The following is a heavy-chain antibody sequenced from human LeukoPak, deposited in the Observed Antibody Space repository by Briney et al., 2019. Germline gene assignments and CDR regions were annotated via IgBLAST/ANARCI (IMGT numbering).Heavy chain of an antibody. D-gene: IGHD5-24*01. CDR1: RFTFSSYS. CDR3: ARDRDGYKQTPFDY. V-gene: IGHV3-48*04. CDR2: ISSSSSTI. J-gene: IGHJ4*02. Sequence: GGSLRLSCAASRFTFSSYSMNWVRQAPGKGLEWVSYISSSSSTIYYADSVKGRFTISRDNAKNSLYLQMNSLRAEDTAVYYCARDRDGYKQTPFDYWGQGTLVTVSS.